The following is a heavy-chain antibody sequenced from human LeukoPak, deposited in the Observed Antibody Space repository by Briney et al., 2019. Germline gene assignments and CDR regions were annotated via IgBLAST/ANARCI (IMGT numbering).Heavy chain of an antibody. J-gene: IGHJ4*02. D-gene: IGHD3-10*01. CDR1: TFTFSTYW. V-gene: IGHV3-74*01. Sequence: GESLKISCEASTFTFSTYWMHWVRQAPGKGLVWVSYINGDGSTSNYADSVKGRLTISRDNAKNTLYLQMNSLRAEDTAVYYCATGSGTYYDSWGQGTLVTVSS. CDR2: INGDGSTS. CDR3: ATGSGTYYDS.